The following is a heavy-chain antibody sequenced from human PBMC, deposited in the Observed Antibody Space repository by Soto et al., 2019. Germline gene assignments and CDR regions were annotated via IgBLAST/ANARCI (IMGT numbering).Heavy chain of an antibody. Sequence: QLQLQESGPGLVKPSETLSLTCSVSGDSINSDNYYWGWIRQPPGKGLEWIGSIYYHGNTYYNPSLNTRVTITLNKSKSQFSLKLNSVTAADSAVYFCARLEGLATISYYFDYWGQGTLVTVSS. CDR2: IYYHGNT. CDR3: ARLEGLATISYYFDY. D-gene: IGHD3-9*01. V-gene: IGHV4-39*01. CDR1: GDSINSDNYY. J-gene: IGHJ4*02.